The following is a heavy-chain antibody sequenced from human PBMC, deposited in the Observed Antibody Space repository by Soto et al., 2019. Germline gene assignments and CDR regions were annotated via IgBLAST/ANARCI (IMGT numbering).Heavy chain of an antibody. CDR3: ARQIYDSDTGPNFQYYFDS. CDR1: GYSFAGYW. V-gene: IGHV5-10-1*01. CDR2: IDSSDSQT. D-gene: IGHD3-22*01. Sequence: PGESLKISCKGSGYSFAGYWITWVRQKPGKGLEWMGRIDSSDSQTYYSPSLRGHVTISVTKSITTVFLQWSSLRASDTAMYYCARQIYDSDTGPNFQYYFDSWGQGTPVTVSS. J-gene: IGHJ4*02.